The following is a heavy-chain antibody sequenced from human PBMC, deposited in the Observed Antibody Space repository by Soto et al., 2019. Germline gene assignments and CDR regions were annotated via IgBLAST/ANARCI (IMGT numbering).Heavy chain of an antibody. V-gene: IGHV3-23*01. D-gene: IGHD3-10*01. J-gene: IGHJ4*02. CDR1: GFTFSSYA. Sequence: EVQLLESGGGLVQPGGSLRLSCTASGFTFSSYAMNWVRQAPGKGLEWVSGLSGSADSTYYADSVKGRFTISRDNSKNTLYLQMNSLRAEDTAIYYCVRDLDGSGAYYTDFWGQGTLVTVSS. CDR2: LSGSADST. CDR3: VRDLDGSGAYYTDF.